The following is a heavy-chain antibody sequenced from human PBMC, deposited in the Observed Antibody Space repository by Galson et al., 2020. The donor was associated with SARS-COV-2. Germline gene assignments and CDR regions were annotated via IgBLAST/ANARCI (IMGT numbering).Heavy chain of an antibody. Sequence: SETLSLTCTFSGGSSSSGGYYWSWIRQHPGKGLEWIGYIYYSGSTYYNPSLKSRVTISVDTSKNQFSLKLSSVTAADTAVYYCARALGRITIFGVVIINYFDYWGQGTLVTVSS. CDR2: IYYSGST. V-gene: IGHV4-31*03. CDR3: ARALGRITIFGVVIINYFDY. J-gene: IGHJ4*02. CDR1: GGSSSSGGYY. D-gene: IGHD3-3*01.